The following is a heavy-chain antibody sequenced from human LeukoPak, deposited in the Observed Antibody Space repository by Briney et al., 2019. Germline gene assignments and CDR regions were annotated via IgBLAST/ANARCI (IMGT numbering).Heavy chain of an antibody. Sequence: GGSLRLSCTASGFTFRDYWMHWVRQAPGKGLVWVSHIDVDGSGTTYADSVKGRFTISRDNAKNTLYLQMNSLRDEDTAVYYCARGVYVASHGPPWGQGTLVTVSS. CDR1: GFTFRDYW. CDR2: IDVDGSGT. D-gene: IGHD3-10*02. V-gene: IGHV3-74*01. CDR3: ARGVYVASHGPP. J-gene: IGHJ5*02.